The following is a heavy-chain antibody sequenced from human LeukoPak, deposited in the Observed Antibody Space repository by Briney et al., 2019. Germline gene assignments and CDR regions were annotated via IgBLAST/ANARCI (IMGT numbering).Heavy chain of an antibody. J-gene: IGHJ3*02. CDR2: IWYDGSNK. V-gene: IGHV3-33*06. D-gene: IGHD6-19*01. CDR1: GFTFSSYG. Sequence: PGGSLRLSCAASGFTFSSYGMHLVRQAPGKGLEWVAVIWYDGSNKYYADSVKGRFTISRDNSKNTLYLQMNSLRAEDTAVYYCAKAEAVAALGAFDTWGQGTMVTVSS. CDR3: AKAEAVAALGAFDT.